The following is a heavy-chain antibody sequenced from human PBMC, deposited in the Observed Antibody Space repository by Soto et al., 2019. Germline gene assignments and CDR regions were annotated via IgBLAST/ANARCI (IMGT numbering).Heavy chain of an antibody. V-gene: IGHV4-30-4*01. CDR2: IYYSGST. Sequence: SETLSLTCTVSGGSISSGDYYWSWIRQPPGKGLEWIGYIYYSGSTYYNPSLKSRVTISVDTSKDQFSLKLSSVTAADTAVYYCARDFTDSSGPTLGMGVWGQGTTVTVSS. J-gene: IGHJ6*02. D-gene: IGHD6-19*01. CDR1: GGSISSGDYY. CDR3: ARDFTDSSGPTLGMGV.